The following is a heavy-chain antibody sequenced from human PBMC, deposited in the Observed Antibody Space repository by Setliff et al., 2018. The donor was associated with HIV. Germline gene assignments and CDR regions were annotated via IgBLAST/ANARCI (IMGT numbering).Heavy chain of an antibody. J-gene: IGHJ5*02. Sequence: GGSLRLSCAASGFTFSSYSMNWVRQAPGKGLEWVSYISSSSSTRYYAGSVKGRFTISRENAKNSLYLQMNSLRAEDTAVYHCAREGQEEWLAPSMYNWFDPWGQGTLVTVSS. CDR2: ISSSSSTR. CDR1: GFTFSSYS. D-gene: IGHD6-19*01. CDR3: AREGQEEWLAPSMYNWFDP. V-gene: IGHV3-48*04.